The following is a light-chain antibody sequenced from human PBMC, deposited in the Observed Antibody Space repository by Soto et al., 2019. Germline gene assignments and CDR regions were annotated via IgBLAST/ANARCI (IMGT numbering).Light chain of an antibody. CDR1: QSVLYSSTNKNY. CDR3: QQYYSLPPT. Sequence: DIVMTQSLESLAVSLGERATINCKSSQSVLYSSTNKNYLAWYQQKEGQPPRLLIYWAFTRESGVPDRFSGSGSGTDFTLTISSLPAEDVAVYYCQQYYSLPPTFGGGTKVEIK. CDR2: WAF. J-gene: IGKJ4*01. V-gene: IGKV4-1*01.